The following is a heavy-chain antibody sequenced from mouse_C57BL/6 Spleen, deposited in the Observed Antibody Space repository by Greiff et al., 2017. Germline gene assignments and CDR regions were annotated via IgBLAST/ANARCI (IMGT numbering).Heavy chain of an antibody. Sequence: EVKLQESGPGLVKPSQSLSLTCSVTGYSITSGYYWNWIRQFPGNKLEWMGYISYDGSNNYNPSLKNRISITRDTSKNQFFLKLHSVTTEDTATYYCARVGTSAYWGQGTLVTVSA. CDR1: GYSITSGYY. CDR3: ARVGTSAY. CDR2: ISYDGSN. J-gene: IGHJ3*01. D-gene: IGHD3-3*01. V-gene: IGHV3-6*01.